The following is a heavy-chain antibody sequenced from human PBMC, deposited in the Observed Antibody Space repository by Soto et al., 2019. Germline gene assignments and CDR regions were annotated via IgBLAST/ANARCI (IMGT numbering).Heavy chain of an antibody. V-gene: IGHV3-21*01. CDR3: ARDRRCSGGSCFDY. D-gene: IGHD2-15*01. CDR2: ISSSSSYI. CDR1: GFTFSSYS. Sequence: EVQLVESGGGLVKPGGSLRLSCAASGFTFSSYSMNWVRQAPGKGLEWVSSISSSSSYIYYADSVKGRFTISRDNAKNSLCRQMNSLKAEDTAVYYCARDRRCSGGSCFDYWGQGTLVSVSS. J-gene: IGHJ4*02.